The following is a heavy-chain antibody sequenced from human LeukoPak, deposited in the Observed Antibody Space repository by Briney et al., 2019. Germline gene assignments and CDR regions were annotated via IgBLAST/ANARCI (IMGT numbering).Heavy chain of an antibody. Sequence: ASVKVSCKASGYTFTSYGISWVRQAPGQGLEWMGWISAYNGNTNYAQKLQGRVTMTTDTSTSTAYMELRSLRSDDTAVYYCARDHAPNYYDSSGYFVPDYWGQGPLVTVS. CDR3: ARDHAPNYYDSSGYFVPDY. CDR2: ISAYNGNT. CDR1: GYTFTSYG. D-gene: IGHD3-22*01. J-gene: IGHJ4*02. V-gene: IGHV1-18*01.